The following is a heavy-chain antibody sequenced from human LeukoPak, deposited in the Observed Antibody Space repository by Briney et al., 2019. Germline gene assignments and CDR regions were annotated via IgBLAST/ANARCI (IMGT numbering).Heavy chain of an antibody. J-gene: IGHJ5*02. CDR2: IYYSGST. Sequence: SETLSLTCAVSGGSISSGGYSWSWIRQPPGKGLEWIGYIYYSGSTYYNPSLKSRVTISVDTSKNQFSLKLSSVTAADTAVYYCASGLQWFGEYWFDPWGQGTLVTVSS. CDR1: GGSISSGGYS. D-gene: IGHD3-10*01. V-gene: IGHV4-30-4*07. CDR3: ASGLQWFGEYWFDP.